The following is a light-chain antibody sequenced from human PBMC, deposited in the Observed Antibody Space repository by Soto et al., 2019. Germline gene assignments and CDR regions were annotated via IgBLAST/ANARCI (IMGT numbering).Light chain of an antibody. CDR1: QTIGNW. V-gene: IGKV1-5*01. Sequence: DIQMTQSPSTLSASVGDRVTITCRASQTIGNWLAWYQQQPGKAPKLLIYDASSLESGVPSRFSGSGSGAEFTLTISRLQSDDSATYYCQQYKSYSRTFGPGTKVEIK. J-gene: IGKJ1*01. CDR3: QQYKSYSRT. CDR2: DAS.